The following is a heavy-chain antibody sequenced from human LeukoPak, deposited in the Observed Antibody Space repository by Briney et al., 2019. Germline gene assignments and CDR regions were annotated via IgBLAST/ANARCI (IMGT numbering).Heavy chain of an antibody. D-gene: IGHD1-7*01. Sequence: PSETLSLTCTVSGGSISSITYYWGWIRQPPGKGLEWVGHMYYRGNTFYNPSLKSRVTVSVDTSKNQFSLKLRSVTAADTAVYYCARLYGNYQNYFDYWGQGTLVTVSS. CDR1: GGSISSITYY. J-gene: IGHJ4*02. CDR3: ARLYGNYQNYFDY. V-gene: IGHV4-39*07. CDR2: MYYRGNT.